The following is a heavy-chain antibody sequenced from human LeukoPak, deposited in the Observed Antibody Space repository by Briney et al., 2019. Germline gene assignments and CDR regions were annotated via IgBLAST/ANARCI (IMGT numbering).Heavy chain of an antibody. CDR1: GGSITNYY. V-gene: IGHV4-59*01. D-gene: IGHD5-24*01. CDR2: IYHSGST. CDR3: ARYRRHGQNGLDY. J-gene: IGHJ4*02. Sequence: SETLSLTCTVSGGSITNYYWNWIRQPPGKGLEWIGYIYHSGSTNYNPFLKSRLTMSIDSSKKQFSLKLGSVTSADTAVYYCARYRRHGQNGLDYWGQGMLVTVSS.